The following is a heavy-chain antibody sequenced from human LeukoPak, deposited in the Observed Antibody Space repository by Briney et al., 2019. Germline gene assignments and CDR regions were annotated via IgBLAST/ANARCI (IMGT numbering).Heavy chain of an antibody. Sequence: GASVKVSCKASGYSFTTYYMHWVRQAPGQGLEWMGIINPTGGSTNYAQKFEGRVTMARDTSTSTVYMELSSLRSEDTAVYYCASSGTDIVVVPAAIEGLDYWGQGTLVTVSS. CDR3: ASSGTDIVVVPAAIEGLDY. D-gene: IGHD2-2*02. CDR1: GYSFTTYY. J-gene: IGHJ4*02. CDR2: INPTGGST. V-gene: IGHV1-46*01.